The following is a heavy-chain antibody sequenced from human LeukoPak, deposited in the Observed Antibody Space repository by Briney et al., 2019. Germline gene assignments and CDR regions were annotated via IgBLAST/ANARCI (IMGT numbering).Heavy chain of an antibody. CDR3: ARAHYYFGSRHPYYFDS. CDR2: ISTGDTAI. J-gene: IGHJ4*02. CDR1: GFTFSDHY. V-gene: IGHV3-11*01. D-gene: IGHD3-10*01. Sequence: GGSLRLSCAASGFTFSDHYMSWIRQAPGKGLEWISYISTGDTAIFYADSVKGRFTISRDNAKDSLYLQMSSLRAEDTAVYYCARAHYYFGSRHPYYFDSWGQGTLVTVSS.